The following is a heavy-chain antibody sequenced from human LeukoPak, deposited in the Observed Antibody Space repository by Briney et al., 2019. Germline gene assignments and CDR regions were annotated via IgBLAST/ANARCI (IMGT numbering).Heavy chain of an antibody. V-gene: IGHV3-33*01. J-gene: IGHJ4*02. D-gene: IGHD3-3*01. CDR1: GFTFSSYG. CDR2: IWYDGSNK. CDR3: ARDSLSGSLLYYFDY. Sequence: TGGSLRLSCAASGFTFSSYGMHWVRQAPGKGLEWVAVIWYDGSNKYYADSVKGRFTISRDNSKNTLYLQMNSLRAEDTAVYYCARDSLSGSLLYYFDYWGQGTLVAVSS.